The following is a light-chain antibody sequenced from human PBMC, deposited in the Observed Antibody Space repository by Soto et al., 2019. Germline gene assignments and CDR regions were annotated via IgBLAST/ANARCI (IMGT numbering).Light chain of an antibody. J-gene: IGLJ3*02. CDR1: SSEVGSYNL. CDR2: EGS. Sequence: QSVLTQPASMSGSPGQSITISCTGTSSEVGSYNLVSWYQQHPGKAPKLMIYEGSKRPSGVSNRFSGSKSGNTASLTISGLQAEDEADYYCCSYAGSRVFGGGTKLTVL. V-gene: IGLV2-23*01. CDR3: CSYAGSRV.